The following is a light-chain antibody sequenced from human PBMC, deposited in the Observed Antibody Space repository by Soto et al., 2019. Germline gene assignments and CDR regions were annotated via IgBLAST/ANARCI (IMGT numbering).Light chain of an antibody. J-gene: IGKJ4*01. CDR1: QSVSSY. V-gene: IGKV3-11*01. CDR3: QQRSNGGLT. CDR2: DAS. Sequence: EIVLTQSPATLSLSPGERATLSCRASQSVSSYLAWYQQKPGQAPRLLIYDASNRATGIPARFSGSGSGTEFTITISSLEPEDFAVYYCQQRSNGGLTFGGGTKVEIK.